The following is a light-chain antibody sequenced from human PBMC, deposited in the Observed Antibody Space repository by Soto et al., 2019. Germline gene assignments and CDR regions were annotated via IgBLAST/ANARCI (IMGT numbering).Light chain of an antibody. J-gene: IGLJ3*02. CDR2: SDT. Sequence: QSVLTQPPSASGTPGQRVTISCSGSSSNIGRNSVNWFQQVPGTPPKLLIYSDTQRPSGVPDRFSASKSGTSASLAISGLQSEDGADYYCAAWDNSLIGLWVFGGGTKLTVL. CDR3: AAWDNSLIGLWV. V-gene: IGLV1-44*01. CDR1: SSNIGRNS.